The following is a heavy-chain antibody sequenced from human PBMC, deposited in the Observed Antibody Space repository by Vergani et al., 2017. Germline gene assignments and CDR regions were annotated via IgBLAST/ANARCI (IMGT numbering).Heavy chain of an antibody. CDR2: ISFDGTNE. Sequence: QVHLVESGGGVVQPGRSLTLSCVASGFSFRGHGMHWVRQAPGKGLEWVVGISFDGTNEYYPDLVKGRFTISRDIAKNTLYLQVRSLRLEDTGVYHCVRDGGLCAGGRCYTEAWDYWGQGTPVTVSS. CDR3: VRDGGLCAGGRCYTEAWDY. CDR1: GFSFRGHG. J-gene: IGHJ4*02. V-gene: IGHV3-30*03. D-gene: IGHD2-2*02.